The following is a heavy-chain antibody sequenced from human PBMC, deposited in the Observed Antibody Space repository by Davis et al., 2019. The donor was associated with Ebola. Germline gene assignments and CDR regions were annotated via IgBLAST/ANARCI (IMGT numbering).Heavy chain of an antibody. CDR2: IRSTTYGATT. V-gene: IGHV3-49*04. D-gene: IGHD3-22*01. CDR3: TLAYDYYDSRAYPLRW. Sequence: GGSLRLSCTASGFTFGDFAMTWVRQAPGKGLEWVGSIRSTTYGATTEYVASVQGRFTISRDDSSSSGYLQMNSLRTADTAVYYCTLAYDYYDSRAYPLRWWGRGTLVSVSS. CDR1: GFTFGDFA. J-gene: IGHJ4*02.